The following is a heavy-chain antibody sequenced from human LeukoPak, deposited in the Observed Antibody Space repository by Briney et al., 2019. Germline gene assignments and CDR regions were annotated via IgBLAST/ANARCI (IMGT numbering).Heavy chain of an antibody. J-gene: IGHJ6*02. CDR3: ARDFDLRISHKSNQYGMDV. CDR1: GGTFSSYA. CDR2: IIPILGIA. D-gene: IGHD1-14*01. V-gene: IGHV1-69*04. Sequence: ASEKVSCKASGGTFSSYAISWVRQAPGQGLEWMGRIIPILGIANYAQKFQGRVTITADKSTSTAYMELSSLRSEDTAVYYCARDFDLRISHKSNQYGMDVWGQGTTVTVSS.